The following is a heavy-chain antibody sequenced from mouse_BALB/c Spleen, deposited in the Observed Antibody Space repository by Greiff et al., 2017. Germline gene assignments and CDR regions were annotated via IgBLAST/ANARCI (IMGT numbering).Heavy chain of an antibody. Sequence: EVKVVESGGGLVQPGGSRKLSCAASGFTFSSFGMHWVRQAPEKGLEWVAYISSGSSTIYYADTVKGRFTISRDNPKNTLFLQMTSLRSEDTAMYYCARGGYGNYGYYAMDYWGQGTSVTVSS. V-gene: IGHV5-17*02. CDR1: GFTFSSFG. J-gene: IGHJ4*01. CDR2: ISSGSSTI. CDR3: ARGGYGNYGYYAMDY. D-gene: IGHD2-10*02.